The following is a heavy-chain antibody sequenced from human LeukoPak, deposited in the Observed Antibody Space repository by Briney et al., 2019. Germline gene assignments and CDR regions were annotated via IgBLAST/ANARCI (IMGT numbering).Heavy chain of an antibody. CDR2: IKDDGSDK. CDR1: GLSISNYW. V-gene: IGHV3-7*01. Sequence: GGSLRLSCAASGLSISNYWMSWVRQAPGKGLEWVANIKDDGSDKYYVDSVKGRFTISRDNAKNSLYLQMNSLRVEDTAVYYCARDQSSRPLGYWGQGTLVTVFS. J-gene: IGHJ4*02. D-gene: IGHD3-16*01. CDR3: ARDQSSRPLGY.